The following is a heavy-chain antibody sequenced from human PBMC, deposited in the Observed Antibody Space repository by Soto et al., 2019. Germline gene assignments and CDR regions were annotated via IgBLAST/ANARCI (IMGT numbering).Heavy chain of an antibody. V-gene: IGHV5-51*01. Sequence: EVQLVQSGAEVKKPGESLKISCKGSGYSFTSYWIGWVRQMPGKGLEWMGIIYPGDSDTRYSPSFQGQVTFSADKSISTAYLQWSILKASDTAMYYCARTMTTVTTRLDFDYWGQGTLVTVSS. CDR2: IYPGDSDT. CDR1: GYSFTSYW. CDR3: ARTMTTVTTRLDFDY. J-gene: IGHJ4*02. D-gene: IGHD4-17*01.